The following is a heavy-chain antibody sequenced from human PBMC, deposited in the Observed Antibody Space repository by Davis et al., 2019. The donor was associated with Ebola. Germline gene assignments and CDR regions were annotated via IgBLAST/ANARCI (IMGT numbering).Heavy chain of an antibody. J-gene: IGHJ4*02. V-gene: IGHV1-2*02. CDR1: GYTFTGYY. D-gene: IGHD6-13*01. Sequence: ASVKVSCKASGYTFTGYYLHWVRQAPGQGLEWMGWINPNSGGTIYAQKFQGRVTMTRDTPISTAYMELSRLRSDDTAVYYCARPYSSSWYGFDYWGQGTLVTVSS. CDR2: INPNSGGT. CDR3: ARPYSSSWYGFDY.